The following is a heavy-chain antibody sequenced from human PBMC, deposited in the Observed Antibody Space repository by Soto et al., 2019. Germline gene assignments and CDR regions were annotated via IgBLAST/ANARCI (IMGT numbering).Heavy chain of an antibody. D-gene: IGHD3-16*01. CDR2: MNPGSGDT. CDR3: ARMATFGSLNWFGP. Sequence: ASVKVSCKASGYSFTNNDVSWVRQATGQGLEWMGWMNPGSGDTGYAQKFQGRVTMTRDISIATAYMELSSLRSDDTAIYYCARMATFGSLNWFGPWSQGTLVTVSS. CDR1: GYSFTNND. J-gene: IGHJ5*02. V-gene: IGHV1-8*01.